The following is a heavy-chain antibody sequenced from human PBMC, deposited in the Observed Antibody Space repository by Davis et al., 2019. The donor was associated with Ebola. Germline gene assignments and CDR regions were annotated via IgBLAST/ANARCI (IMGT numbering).Heavy chain of an antibody. V-gene: IGHV4-39*07. CDR1: GGSISSSSYY. Sequence: SETLSLTCTVSGGSISSSSYYWGWIRQPPGKGLEWIGSIYYSGSTYYNPSLKSRVTISVDTSKNQFSLKLSSVTAADTAVYYCARDVGWLQLIAFDIWGQGTMVTVSS. D-gene: IGHD5-24*01. J-gene: IGHJ3*02. CDR2: IYYSGST. CDR3: ARDVGWLQLIAFDI.